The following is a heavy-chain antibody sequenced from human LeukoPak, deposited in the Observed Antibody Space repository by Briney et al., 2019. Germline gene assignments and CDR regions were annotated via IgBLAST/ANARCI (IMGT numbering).Heavy chain of an antibody. Sequence: GGSLRLSCAASGFTFSSYGMHWVRQAPGKGLEWVAVISYDGSNKYYADSVKGRFTISRDNSKNTLYLQMNSLRAEDTAVYYCAFLGSGLDYWGQGTLVAVSS. D-gene: IGHD3-3*01. CDR1: GFTFSSYG. CDR3: AFLGSGLDY. V-gene: IGHV3-30*03. CDR2: ISYDGSNK. J-gene: IGHJ4*02.